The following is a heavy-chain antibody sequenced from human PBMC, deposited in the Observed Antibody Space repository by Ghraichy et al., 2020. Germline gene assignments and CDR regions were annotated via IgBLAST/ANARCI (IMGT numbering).Heavy chain of an antibody. J-gene: IGHJ4*02. CDR1: GLTFSSYW. CDR3: STSPRADRGNY. V-gene: IGHV3-74*01. Sequence: GSLRLSCAASGLTFSSYWMHWVRQAPGKGLEWVSHIKTDGSTTNYADSVRGRFTISRDNAKNTLYLQMNSLRADDTSVYYCSTSPRADRGNYWGQGTLVTVSS. D-gene: IGHD3-10*01. CDR2: IKTDGSTT.